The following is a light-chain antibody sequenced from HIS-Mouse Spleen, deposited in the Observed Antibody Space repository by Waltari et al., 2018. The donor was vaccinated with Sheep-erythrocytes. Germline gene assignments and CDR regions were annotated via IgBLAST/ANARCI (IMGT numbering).Light chain of an antibody. Sequence: DIQMTQSPSFLSASVGHRVTITCRASQSISSYLNWYQQKPGKAPKLLIYAASSLQSGVPSRFSGSGSGTDFTLTISSLQPEDFATYYCQQSYSTPQFTFGPGTKVDIK. J-gene: IGKJ3*01. CDR3: QQSYSTPQFT. CDR1: QSISSY. CDR2: AAS. V-gene: IGKV1-39*01.